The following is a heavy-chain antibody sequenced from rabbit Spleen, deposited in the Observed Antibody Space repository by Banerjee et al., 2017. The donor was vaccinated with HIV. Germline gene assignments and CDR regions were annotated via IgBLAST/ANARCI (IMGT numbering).Heavy chain of an antibody. CDR2: IYGGSSGDI. Sequence: QSLEESGGDLVKPGASLTLTCTASGVSFTSNYYMCWVRQAPGKGLEWIACIYGGSSGDIYYASWAKGRFTISKTSSTTVTLQLNSLTAADTATYFCARDLAAIIGWNFGLWGQGTLVTVS. J-gene: IGHJ3*01. D-gene: IGHD4-1*01. CDR1: GVSFTSNYY. V-gene: IGHV1S40*01. CDR3: ARDLAAIIGWNFGL.